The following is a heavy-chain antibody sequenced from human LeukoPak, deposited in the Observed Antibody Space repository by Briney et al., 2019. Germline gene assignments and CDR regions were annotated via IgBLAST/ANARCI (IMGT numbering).Heavy chain of an antibody. J-gene: IGHJ6*02. CDR1: GFTFDDYA. D-gene: IGHD2-15*01. V-gene: IGHV3-43*02. CDR3: AKVLDCSGGSCYSYYYYGMDV. CDR2: ISGDGGST. Sequence: GGSLRLSCAASGFTFDDYAMHWVRQAPGKDLEWVSLISGDGGSTYYADSVKGRFTISRDNSKNSLYLQMNSLRTEDTALYYCAKVLDCSGGSCYSYYYYGMDVWGQGTTVTVSS.